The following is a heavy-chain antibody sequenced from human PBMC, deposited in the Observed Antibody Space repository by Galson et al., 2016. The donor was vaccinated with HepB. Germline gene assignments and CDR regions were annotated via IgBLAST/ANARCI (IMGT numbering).Heavy chain of an antibody. D-gene: IGHD1-20*01. J-gene: IGHJ5*02. V-gene: IGHV5-51*01. CDR3: VRRFRGFYNLATNNWFDP. Sequence: QSGAEVKKPGESLQISCKTSAYTFTDFWIAWVRQMPGKGLEWMGIIHPRESETKYSPSFEGQVTISADKSINTVYLHWSSLKASDTAMYYCVRRFRGFYNLATNNWFDPWGQGTLVTVSS. CDR1: AYTFTDFW. CDR2: IHPRESET.